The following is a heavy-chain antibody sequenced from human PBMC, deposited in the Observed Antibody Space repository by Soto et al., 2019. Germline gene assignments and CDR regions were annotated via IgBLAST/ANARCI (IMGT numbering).Heavy chain of an antibody. CDR3: ARTRHYDFWSGYLSPYYYYYMDV. D-gene: IGHD3-3*01. Sequence: SETLSLTCTVSGGSISSYYWSWIRQPPGKGLEWIGYIYYSGSTNYNPSLKSRVTISVDTSKNQFSLKLSSVTAADTAVYYCARTRHYDFWSGYLSPYYYYYMDVWGKGTTVTVSS. CDR2: IYYSGST. CDR1: GGSISSYY. J-gene: IGHJ6*03. V-gene: IGHV4-59*08.